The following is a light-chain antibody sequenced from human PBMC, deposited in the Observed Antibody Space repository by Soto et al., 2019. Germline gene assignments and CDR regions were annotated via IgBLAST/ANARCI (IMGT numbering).Light chain of an antibody. CDR3: QQLNTYPFT. CDR1: QGISSY. V-gene: IGKV1-9*01. J-gene: IGKJ3*01. Sequence: DIQLTQSPSFLSASVGDRVTITCRASQGISSYLAWYQQKPGKAPKLLIYAAYTLQSGVPFRFSGSGSGTEFTLTISSLQPEDFATYNCQQLNTYPFTFGPGTKVDIK. CDR2: AAY.